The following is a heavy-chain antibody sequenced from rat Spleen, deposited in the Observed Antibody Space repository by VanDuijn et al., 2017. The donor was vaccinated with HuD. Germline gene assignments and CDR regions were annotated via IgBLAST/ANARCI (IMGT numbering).Heavy chain of an antibody. Sequence: EVLLMESGGGLVQPGRSLKLSCAASGFTFSEYGMAGVRPAQTKGLEWVATISYGDSSGHSATYYRDSVKGRCTISRYNAKSTLSLQVDSLRSEDTATYYCARRHYGYTDYFDYWGQGVMVTVSS. CDR3: ARRHYGYTDYFDY. V-gene: IGHV5-29*01. CDR2: ISYGDSSGHSAT. CDR1: GFTFSEYG. J-gene: IGHJ2*01. D-gene: IGHD1-6*01.